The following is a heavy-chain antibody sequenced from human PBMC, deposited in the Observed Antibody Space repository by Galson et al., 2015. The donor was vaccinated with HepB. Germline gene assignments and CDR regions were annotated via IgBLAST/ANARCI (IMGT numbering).Heavy chain of an antibody. Sequence: SLRLSCAASGFTFSSYAMNWVRQAPGKGLEWVSAISGSGGTTYYADSVKGRFTLSRDNSRNTLYLQMNSLRAEDTAIYYCAKDRVLGQQLAPYYFDYWGQGTLVTVSS. CDR1: GFTFSSYA. V-gene: IGHV3-23*01. J-gene: IGHJ4*02. D-gene: IGHD6-13*01. CDR2: ISGSGGTT. CDR3: AKDRVLGQQLAPYYFDY.